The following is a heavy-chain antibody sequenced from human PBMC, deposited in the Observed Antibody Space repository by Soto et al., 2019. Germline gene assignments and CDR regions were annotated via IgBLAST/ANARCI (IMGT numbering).Heavy chain of an antibody. CDR1: GFTFSSYA. D-gene: IGHD4-4*01. Sequence: PGGSLRLSCAASGFTFSSYAMHWVRQAPGKGLEWVAVISYDGSNKYYADSVKGRFTISRDNSKNTLYLQMNSLRAEDTAVYYCARDGATTVTTVYYYYGMDVWGQGTKVTVSS. CDR2: ISYDGSNK. CDR3: ARDGATTVTTVYYYYGMDV. V-gene: IGHV3-30-3*01. J-gene: IGHJ6*02.